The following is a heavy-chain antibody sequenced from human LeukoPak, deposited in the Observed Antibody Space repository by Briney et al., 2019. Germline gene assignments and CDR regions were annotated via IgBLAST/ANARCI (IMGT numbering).Heavy chain of an antibody. CDR3: AIGPFEYSSSGDAFDI. Sequence: SETLPLTCTVSGGSISSYYWGWIRQPPGKGLEWIGYIYYSGSTNYNPSLKSRVTISVDTSKNQFSLKLSSVTAADTAVYYCAIGPFEYSSSGDAFDIWGQGIMVTVSS. CDR1: GGSISSYY. D-gene: IGHD6-6*01. J-gene: IGHJ3*02. V-gene: IGHV4-59*01. CDR2: IYYSGST.